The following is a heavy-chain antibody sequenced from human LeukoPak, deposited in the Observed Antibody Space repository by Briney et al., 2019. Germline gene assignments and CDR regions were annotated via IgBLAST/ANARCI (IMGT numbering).Heavy chain of an antibody. CDR3: AKDARRTSGWYFFDY. Sequence: GGSLRLSCAASGFAFSSQAMGWVRQAPGKGLEWVSVISDSGSITYYADSVKGRFTISRDNSKNTLFLQMNSLRAEDTTVYYCAKDARRTSGWYFFDYWGQGTLVTVSS. CDR1: GFAFSSQA. CDR2: ISDSGSIT. D-gene: IGHD6-19*01. V-gene: IGHV3-23*01. J-gene: IGHJ4*02.